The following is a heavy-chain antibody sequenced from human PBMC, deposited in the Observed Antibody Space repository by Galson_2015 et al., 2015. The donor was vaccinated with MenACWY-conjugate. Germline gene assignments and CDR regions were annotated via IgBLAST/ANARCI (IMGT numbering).Heavy chain of an antibody. CDR2: ISWDGGST. Sequence: SLRLSCAASGFTFDDYTMHWVRQAPGKGLEWVSLISWDGGSTYYADSVKGRFTISRDNSKNSLYLQMNSLRTEDTALYYCAKGLVPAAIGGGYFDLWGRGTLVTVSS. CDR3: AKGLVPAAIGGGYFDL. V-gene: IGHV3-43*01. J-gene: IGHJ2*01. CDR1: GFTFDDYT. D-gene: IGHD2-2*02.